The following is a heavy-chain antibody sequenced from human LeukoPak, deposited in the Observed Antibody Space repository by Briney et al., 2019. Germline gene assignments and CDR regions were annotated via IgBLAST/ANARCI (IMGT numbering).Heavy chain of an antibody. J-gene: IGHJ4*02. CDR2: IYYSGST. V-gene: IGHV4-59*02. CDR1: GGSVSSYY. D-gene: IGHD6-13*01. CDR3: ASAGSSSWYDY. Sequence: SETLSLTCTVSGGSVSSYYWNWIRQPPGKGLEWIGYIYYSGSTNYNPSLRRRVTISVDTSKNQFSLKLSSVTAADTAVYYCASAGSSSWYDYWGQGTLVTVSS.